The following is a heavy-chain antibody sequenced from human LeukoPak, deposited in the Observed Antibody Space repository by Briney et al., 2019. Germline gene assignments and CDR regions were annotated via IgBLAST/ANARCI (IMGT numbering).Heavy chain of an antibody. CDR1: GYTFIDYY. J-gene: IGHJ4*02. CDR2: INPNSGDT. V-gene: IGHV1-2*06. Sequence: ASVKVSCTASGYTFIDYYIHWVRQAPGQGLELLGRINPNSGDTIYAQSFQGRVTMTRDTSISTAYMDLNRLSSDDTALYYCARDRSFGENFFDYWGQGTLVTVSS. CDR3: ARDRSFGENFFDY. D-gene: IGHD3-16*01.